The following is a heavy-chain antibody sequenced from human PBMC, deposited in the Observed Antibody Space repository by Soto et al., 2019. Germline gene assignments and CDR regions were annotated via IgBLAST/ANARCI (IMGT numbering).Heavy chain of an antibody. D-gene: IGHD6-19*01. V-gene: IGHV3-48*01. CDR3: AKTYSSGRGAFDV. CDR2: ISSGSSTI. J-gene: IGHJ3*01. CDR1: GFTFSSYS. Sequence: GGSLRLSCAASGFTFSSYSMNWVRQAPGKGLEWVSYISSGSSTIYYADSVKGRFTISRDNAQNSLYLQLNSLRAEDTAVYYCAKTYSSGRGAFDVWGQGTMVTVSS.